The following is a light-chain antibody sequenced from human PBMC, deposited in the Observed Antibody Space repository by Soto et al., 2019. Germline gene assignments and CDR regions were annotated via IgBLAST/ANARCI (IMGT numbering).Light chain of an antibody. CDR3: EQYNSYSPYT. CDR2: DAS. V-gene: IGKV1-5*01. J-gene: IGKJ2*01. Sequence: DIQMTQSPSTLSASVGDRVTLTYRASQSISSWLAWYQQKPGKAPKLLIYDASSLESGVPSRFSGSGSGTEFSLTISSLQPDDFATYYCEQYNSYSPYTFGQGTKLEIK. CDR1: QSISSW.